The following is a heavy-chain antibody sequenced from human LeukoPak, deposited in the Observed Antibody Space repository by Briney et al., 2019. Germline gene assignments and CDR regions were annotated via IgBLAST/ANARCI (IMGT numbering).Heavy chain of an antibody. CDR3: ARGDILTGYKDY. CDR1: GGSISSYY. J-gene: IGHJ4*02. D-gene: IGHD3-9*01. CDR2: IYYSGST. Sequence: SETLSLTCTVSGGSISSYYWSWIRQPPGKGLEWIGYIYYSGSTNYNPSLKSRVTISVDTSKNQFSLKLSSVTAADTAVYYCARGDILTGYKDYWGQGTLVTVSS. V-gene: IGHV4-59*01.